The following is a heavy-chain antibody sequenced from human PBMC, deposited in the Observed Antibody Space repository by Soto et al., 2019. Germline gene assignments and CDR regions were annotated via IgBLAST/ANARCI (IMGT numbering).Heavy chain of an antibody. CDR1: GYTFTGYY. V-gene: IGHV1-2*02. Sequence: WDSVKVSCKASGYTFTGYYVHWVRQAPGQGLEWMGWINPNSGDTYLAQRFQGRVTMNRDTSIGTAYMELRGLTSDDTAEYYCAKGGAIAAAGNRVYLYNAMDVCGQGTKVTVSS. CDR2: INPNSGDT. CDR3: AKGGAIAAAGNRVYLYNAMDV. J-gene: IGHJ6*02. D-gene: IGHD6-13*01.